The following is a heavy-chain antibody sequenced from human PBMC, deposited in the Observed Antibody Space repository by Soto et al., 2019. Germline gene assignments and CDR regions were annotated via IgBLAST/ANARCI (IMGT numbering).Heavy chain of an antibody. Sequence: EVPLVESGGGLVQPGGSLRLSCAASGFSFSNYAMDWVRQAPGKGLEWVSYISGSSSNIRYADSVKGRFTISRDNAKSSVYLQMNSLRADDTAVYYCARDPSGGSDWERYLDLWGRGTLVTVSS. J-gene: IGHJ2*01. D-gene: IGHD1-26*01. V-gene: IGHV3-48*01. CDR1: GFSFSNYA. CDR3: ARDPSGGSDWERYLDL. CDR2: ISGSSSNI.